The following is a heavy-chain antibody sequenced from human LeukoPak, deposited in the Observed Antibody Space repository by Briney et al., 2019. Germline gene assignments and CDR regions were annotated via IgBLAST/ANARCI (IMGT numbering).Heavy chain of an antibody. CDR3: TTVGGRYYTNGVCRYFDY. Sequence: GGSLRLSCAASGFTFSNAWMSWVLQAPGKGLEWVGRIKSKTDGWTTDYAAPVKGRFTISRDDSKNTLYLQMNSLKTEDTAVYYCTTVGGRYYTNGVCRYFDYWGQGTLVTVSS. CDR1: GFTFSNAW. V-gene: IGHV3-15*01. CDR2: IKSKTDGWTT. D-gene: IGHD2-8*01. J-gene: IGHJ4*02.